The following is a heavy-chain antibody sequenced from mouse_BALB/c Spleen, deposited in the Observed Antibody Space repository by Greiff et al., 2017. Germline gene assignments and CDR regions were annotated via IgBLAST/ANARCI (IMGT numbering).Heavy chain of an antibody. Sequence: VQLQQSGAELVRPGASVTLSCKASGYTFTDYEMHWVKQTPVHGLEWIGAIDPETGGTAYNQKFKGKATLTADKSSSTAYMELRSLTSEDSAVYYCTRGDPLAYWGQGTLVTVSA. CDR3: TRGDPLAY. J-gene: IGHJ3*01. CDR2: IDPETGGT. CDR1: GYTFTDYE. V-gene: IGHV1-15*01.